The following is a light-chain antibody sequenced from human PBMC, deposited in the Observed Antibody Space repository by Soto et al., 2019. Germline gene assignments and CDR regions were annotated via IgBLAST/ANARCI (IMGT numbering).Light chain of an antibody. CDR1: QSVSSN. V-gene: IGKV3-15*01. Sequence: EIVIYQTTVTLSVSPRERVSLFSRASQSVSSNLAWYQRKPGQAPSLLIYGAFTRATGIPARFSGIGSGTEFTLTISSLQSEDFALYYCQQYNHWPRTFGQGTKVDIK. CDR2: GAF. CDR3: QQYNHWPRT. J-gene: IGKJ1*01.